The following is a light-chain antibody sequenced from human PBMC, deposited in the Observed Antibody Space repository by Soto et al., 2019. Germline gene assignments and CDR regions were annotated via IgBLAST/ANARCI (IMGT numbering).Light chain of an antibody. CDR1: SSDVGTRNF. V-gene: IGLV2-14*01. J-gene: IGLJ1*01. Sequence: ALAQPASVSGSPGQSITISCTGTSSDVGTRNFVSWYQQHPGKAPKLMIYQVTNRPSGVSNRFSGSKSGNTASLTISELQAEDEADYYCSSYTDSTNYVFGTGTKVTVL. CDR2: QVT. CDR3: SSYTDSTNYV.